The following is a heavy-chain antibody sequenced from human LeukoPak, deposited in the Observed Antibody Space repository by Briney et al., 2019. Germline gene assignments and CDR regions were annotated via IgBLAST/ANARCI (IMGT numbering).Heavy chain of an antibody. CDR2: IYYSGST. CDR1: GGSISSYY. D-gene: IGHD4/OR15-4a*01. CDR3: VRRQSGANFLFDL. V-gene: IGHV4-59*12. Sequence: SETLSLTCTVSGGSISSYYWSWIRQPPGKGLEWIGYIYYSGSTNYNPSLKGRVAISVDTSENQFSLKLSSVTAADTAMYYCVRRQSGANFLFDLWGRGTLVTVSS. J-gene: IGHJ2*01.